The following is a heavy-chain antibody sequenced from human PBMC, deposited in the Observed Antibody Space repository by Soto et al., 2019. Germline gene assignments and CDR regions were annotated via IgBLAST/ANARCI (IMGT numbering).Heavy chain of an antibody. V-gene: IGHV3-48*03. CDR3: ARDTTVVRGYYYGIDV. CDR1: GFTFSSYE. Sequence: GGSLRLSCAASGFTFSSYEMSWVRQAPGKGLEWVSYISSSGSTIYYADSVKGRFTISRDNAKNSLYLQMNSLRAEDTAVYYCARDTTVVRGYYYGIDVWGQGTTVTVSS. CDR2: ISSSGSTI. D-gene: IGHD4-17*01. J-gene: IGHJ6*02.